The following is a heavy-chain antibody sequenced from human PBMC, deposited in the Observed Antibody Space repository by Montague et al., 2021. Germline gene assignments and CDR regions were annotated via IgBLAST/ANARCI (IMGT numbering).Heavy chain of an antibody. V-gene: IGHV4-34*01. J-gene: IGHJ4*01. D-gene: IGHD3-22*01. Sequence: TSKYNPSLKRRVSISLDTSKNQLSLYLSSVTAADTAVYYCARGRKHFNMRVVVMTGWEYYFDYWGQGTLVTVSS. CDR3: ARGRKHFNMRVVVMTGWEYYFDY. CDR2: TS.